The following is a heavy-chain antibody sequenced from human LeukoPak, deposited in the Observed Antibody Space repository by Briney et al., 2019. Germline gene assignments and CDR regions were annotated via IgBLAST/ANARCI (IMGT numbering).Heavy chain of an antibody. Sequence: PGGSLRLSCAASGFTFSSYSMNWVRQAPGKGLEWVSYISSSSSTIYYADSVKGRFTISRDNAKNSLYLQMNSLRAEDTAVYYCARRAAAGTWDAEYFQHWGQGTLVTVSS. D-gene: IGHD6-13*01. CDR1: GFTFSSYS. J-gene: IGHJ1*01. V-gene: IGHV3-48*04. CDR2: ISSSSSTI. CDR3: ARRAAAGTWDAEYFQH.